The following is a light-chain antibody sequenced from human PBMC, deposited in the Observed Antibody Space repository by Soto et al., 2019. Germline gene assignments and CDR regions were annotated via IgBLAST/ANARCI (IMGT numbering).Light chain of an antibody. Sequence: QSALTQPASVSGSPGQSITISCTGTSSDVGGYDYVSWFQQYPGKAPSLMIYDVYRRPSGVSYRFSGSKSGNTASLTISGLQAEDEADYYCSLDTTTSTAVFGGGTKLTVL. V-gene: IGLV2-14*03. CDR3: SLDTTTSTAV. CDR2: DVY. J-gene: IGLJ3*02. CDR1: SSDVGGYDY.